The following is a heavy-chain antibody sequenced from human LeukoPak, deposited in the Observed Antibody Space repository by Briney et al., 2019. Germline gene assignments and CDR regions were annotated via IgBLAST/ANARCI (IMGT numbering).Heavy chain of an antibody. CDR1: GFTFSDYY. Sequence: GGSLRLSCAASGFTFSDYYMSWIREAPGKGLEWVSYISSSGSTIYYADSVKGRFTISRDNAKNSLYLQMNSLRAEDTAVYYCARVWTYSSSWFWFDPWGQGTLVTVSS. J-gene: IGHJ5*02. V-gene: IGHV3-11*01. D-gene: IGHD6-13*01. CDR2: ISSSGSTI. CDR3: ARVWTYSSSWFWFDP.